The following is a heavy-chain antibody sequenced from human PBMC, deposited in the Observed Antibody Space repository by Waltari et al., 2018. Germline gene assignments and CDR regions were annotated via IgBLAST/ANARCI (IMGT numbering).Heavy chain of an antibody. V-gene: IGHV4-59*01. J-gene: IGHJ4*02. D-gene: IGHD1-26*01. Sequence: QVQLQESGPGLVKPSETLSLTCTVSGGSISSYYWSWVRQPPGKGLEWIGYIYYSGSTNYNPSRKRRVSITVDTSKRQFSLKLSSVTAADTAVYYCARETVGATDYWGQGTLVTVAS. CDR3: ARETVGATDY. CDR1: GGSISSYY. CDR2: IYYSGST.